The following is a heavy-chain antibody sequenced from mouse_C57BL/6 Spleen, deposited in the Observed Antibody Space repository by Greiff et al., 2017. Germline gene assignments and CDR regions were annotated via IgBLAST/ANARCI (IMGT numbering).Heavy chain of an antibody. CDR2: INPSTGGT. V-gene: IGHV1-42*01. CDR3: ARLVTTVVASYYFDY. D-gene: IGHD1-1*01. CDR1: GYSFTGYY. J-gene: IGHJ2*01. Sequence: DVKLVESGPELVKPGASVKISCKASGYSFTGYYMNWVKQSPEKSLEWIGEINPSTGGTTYNQKFKAKATLTVDKSSSTAYMQLKSLTSEDSAVYYCARLVTTVVASYYFDYWGQGTTLTVSS.